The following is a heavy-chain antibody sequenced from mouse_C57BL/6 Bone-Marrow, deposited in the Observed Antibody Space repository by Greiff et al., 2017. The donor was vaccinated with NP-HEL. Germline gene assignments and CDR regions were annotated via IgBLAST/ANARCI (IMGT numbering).Heavy chain of an antibody. V-gene: IGHV1-59*01. CDR2: IDPSDSYT. J-gene: IGHJ2*01. Sequence: VQLQQPGAELVRPGTSVKLSCKASGYTFTSYWMHWVKQRPGQGLEWIGVIDPSDSYTNYNQKFKGKATLTVDTSSSTAYMQLSSLTSEESAVYYCAREDYYGSSHYYFEDWGKGTTLTVSS. D-gene: IGHD1-1*01. CDR3: AREDYYGSSHYYFED. CDR1: GYTFTSYW.